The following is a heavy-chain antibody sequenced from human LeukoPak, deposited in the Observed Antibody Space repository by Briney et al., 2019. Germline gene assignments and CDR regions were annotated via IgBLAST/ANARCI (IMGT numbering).Heavy chain of an antibody. Sequence: PGGSLTLSCAASGCTFSSYWWSWVRQAPPGGVEGVGNINQDGSGKYYEHSLKGRFTISRDKSKNSMYLQMNSLRAEDTAVYYCQFDVPAAPKYCYYCMDVWGKGTTVTVSS. J-gene: IGHJ6*03. CDR2: INQDGSGK. D-gene: IGHD2-2*01. CDR3: QFDVPAAPKYCYYCMDV. V-gene: IGHV3-7*01. CDR1: GCTFSSYW.